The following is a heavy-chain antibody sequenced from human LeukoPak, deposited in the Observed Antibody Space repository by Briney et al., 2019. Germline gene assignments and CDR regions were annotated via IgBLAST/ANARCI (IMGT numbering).Heavy chain of an antibody. D-gene: IGHD1-7*01. V-gene: IGHV3-74*01. CDR3: ARDRAEHNWTYHTLFDY. CDR2: INGDETSR. CDR1: GFTSRDYW. J-gene: IGHJ4*02. Sequence: GGSLRLSCTASGFTSRDYWMHWIRQTPREGLVWVSRINGDETSRAYADFVEGRFTISRDNAKNTLYLQIDSLRAEDSAIYYCARDRAEHNWTYHTLFDYWGQGTPVIVSS.